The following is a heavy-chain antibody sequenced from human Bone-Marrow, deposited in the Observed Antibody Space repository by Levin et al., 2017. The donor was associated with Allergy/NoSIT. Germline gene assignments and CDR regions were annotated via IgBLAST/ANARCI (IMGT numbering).Heavy chain of an antibody. CDR3: ARKNDDHGGGSYHSLDF. Sequence: GGSLRLSCRTSGFTFGDYAVSWIRQAPGQGLEWLGFIRSRYFGGTADLAASVKGRFSILRDDSEDVSYLQMNDLRVEDTAVYYCARKNDDHGGGSYHSLDFWGQGTLVTVSS. CDR2: IRSRYFGGTA. V-gene: IGHV3-49*03. J-gene: IGHJ4*02. CDR1: GFTFGDYA. D-gene: IGHD3-16*02.